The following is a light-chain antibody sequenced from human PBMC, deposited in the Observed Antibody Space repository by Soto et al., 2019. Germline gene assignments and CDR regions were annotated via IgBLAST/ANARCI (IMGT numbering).Light chain of an antibody. V-gene: IGLV2-14*01. J-gene: IGLJ1*01. CDR3: SSYTSSSTLDV. CDR2: DVS. CDR1: SSDVGGYNY. Sequence: QSVLTQPASGTGAPGQTISISCTGSSSDVGGYNYVSWYQQHPGKAPKLMIYDVSNRPSGVSNRFSGSKSGNTASLTISGLQAEDEADYYCSSYTSSSTLDVFGIGT.